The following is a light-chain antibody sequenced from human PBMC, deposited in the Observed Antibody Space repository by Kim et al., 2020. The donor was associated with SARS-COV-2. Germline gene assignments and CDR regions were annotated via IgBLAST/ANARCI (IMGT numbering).Light chain of an antibody. CDR1: SSDVGGYNY. Sequence: QPASVSGSPGQSITISCTGSSSDVGGYNYVSWYQQHPDKAPKLMIYDVSKRPSGVSNRFSGSKSGNTASLTISGLQAEDEADYYCSSYTSSSPWVFGGGTQLTVL. J-gene: IGLJ3*02. V-gene: IGLV2-14*01. CDR3: SSYTSSSPWV. CDR2: DVS.